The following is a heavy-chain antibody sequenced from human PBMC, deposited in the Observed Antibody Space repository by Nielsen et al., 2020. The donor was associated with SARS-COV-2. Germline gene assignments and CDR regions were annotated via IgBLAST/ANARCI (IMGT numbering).Heavy chain of an antibody. CDR1: GGSISSGGYY. CDR3: ARGPSVWRNNKAFDI. CDR2: IYYSGST. J-gene: IGHJ3*02. D-gene: IGHD1-14*01. V-gene: IGHV4-31*03. Sequence: SETLSLTCTVSGGSISSGGYYWSWIRQHPGKGLEWIGYIYYSGSTYYNPSLKSRVTISVDTSKNQFSLKLSSVTAADTAVYYCARGPSVWRNNKAFDIWGQGTMVTVSS.